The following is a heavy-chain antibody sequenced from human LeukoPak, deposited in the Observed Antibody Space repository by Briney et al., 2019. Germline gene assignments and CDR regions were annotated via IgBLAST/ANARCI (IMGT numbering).Heavy chain of an antibody. J-gene: IGHJ4*02. Sequence: GGSLRLSCAASGFTFSGYSMNWVRQAPGRGLEWVSYISSRSDAIYYAESVKGRFTISRDNAKNSLFLQMNSLRAEDTAIYYCAREDPGRIAADCWGQGTLVTVSS. CDR2: ISSRSDAI. D-gene: IGHD2-15*01. CDR3: AREDPGRIAADC. V-gene: IGHV3-48*01. CDR1: GFTFSGYS.